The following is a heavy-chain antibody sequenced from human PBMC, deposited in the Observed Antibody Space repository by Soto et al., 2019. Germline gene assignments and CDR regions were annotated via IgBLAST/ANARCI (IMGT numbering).Heavy chain of an antibody. CDR2: MNPNSGGT. D-gene: IGHD5-12*01. Sequence: ASVKVSCKASGYTFTSYDINWVRQATGQGLEWMGWMNPNSGGTNYAQKFQGWVTMTRDTSISTAYMELSRLRSDDTAVYYCARAVGYSGYDLYYYYGMDVWGQGTTVTVSS. J-gene: IGHJ6*02. V-gene: IGHV1-2*04. CDR3: ARAVGYSGYDLYYYYGMDV. CDR1: GYTFTSYD.